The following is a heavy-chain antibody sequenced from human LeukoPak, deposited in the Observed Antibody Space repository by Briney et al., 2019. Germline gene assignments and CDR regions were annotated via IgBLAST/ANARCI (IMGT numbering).Heavy chain of an antibody. CDR3: ARDYATDY. CDR2: ISSNGGST. J-gene: IGHJ4*02. V-gene: IGHV3-64*01. CDR1: GFTFSSYA. Sequence: GGSLRLPCAASGFTFSSYAMHWVRQAPGKGLEYVSAISSNGGSTYYANSVKGRFTISRDNSKNTLYLQMGSLRAEDMAVYYCARDYATDYWGQGTLVTVSS. D-gene: IGHD3-16*01.